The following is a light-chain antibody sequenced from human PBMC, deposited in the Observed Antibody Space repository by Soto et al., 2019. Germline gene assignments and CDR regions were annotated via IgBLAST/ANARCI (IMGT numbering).Light chain of an antibody. CDR3: QQSYDTPYT. CDR2: AAS. J-gene: IGKJ2*01. Sequence: DIQMTQSPSSLSASVGDRLTITCRASQTIISFLNWYRQKPGKAPKLLIYAASSLQSGVPSRFSGSGSGTDFTLNISSLQPEDFATYYCQQSYDTPYTFGQGTKLEIK. CDR1: QTIISF. V-gene: IGKV1-39*01.